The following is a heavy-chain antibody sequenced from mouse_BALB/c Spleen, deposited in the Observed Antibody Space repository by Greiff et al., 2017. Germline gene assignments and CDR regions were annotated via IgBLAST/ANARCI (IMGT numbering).Heavy chain of an antibody. Sequence: VQLQQPGAELAKPGASVKMSCKASGYTFTSYWMHWVKQRPGQGLEWIGYINPSTGYTEYNQKFKDKATLTVDKSSSSAYMQLSSLTSEDSAVYYYERRALLRGMDYWGQGTSVTVSS. J-gene: IGHJ4*01. V-gene: IGHV1-7*01. CDR3: ERRALLRGMDY. CDR2: INPSTGYT. D-gene: IGHD1-2*01. CDR1: GYTFTSYW.